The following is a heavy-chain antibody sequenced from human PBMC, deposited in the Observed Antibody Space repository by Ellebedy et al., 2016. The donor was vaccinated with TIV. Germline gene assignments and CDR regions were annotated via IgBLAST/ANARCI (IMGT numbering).Heavy chain of an antibody. CDR1: GFSFSSYW. V-gene: IGHV3-74*01. CDR2: INGDGSST. CDR3: ARRNY. J-gene: IGHJ4*02. Sequence: GESLKISCAASGFSFSSYWMHWVRQAPGKGLVWVSRINGDGSSTSFADSVKGRFTISRDNAKNTLYLQMNSLRAEDTAVYYWARRNYWGQGTLVTVSS.